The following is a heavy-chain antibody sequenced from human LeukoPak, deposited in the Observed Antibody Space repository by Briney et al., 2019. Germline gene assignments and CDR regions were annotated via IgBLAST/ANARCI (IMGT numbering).Heavy chain of an antibody. Sequence: GGSLRLSCAASGFTVSSNYMNWVRQAPGKGLEWVSAIQSGGTTYYTDSVKGRFTISRDNSKNTLFLQMNSLRAEDTAVYYCAREMTGGYFAYWGQGTLVTVSS. CDR3: AREMTGGYFAY. CDR1: GFTVSSNY. CDR2: IQSGGTT. V-gene: IGHV3-66*01. J-gene: IGHJ4*02.